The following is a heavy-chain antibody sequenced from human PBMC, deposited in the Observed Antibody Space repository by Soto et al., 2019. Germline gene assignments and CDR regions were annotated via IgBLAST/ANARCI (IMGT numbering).Heavy chain of an antibody. V-gene: IGHV3-30*18. D-gene: IGHD3-22*01. Sequence: PGGSLRLSCAASGFTFSSYGMHWVRQAPGKGLEWVAVISYDGSNKYYADSVKGRFTISRDNSKNTLYLQMNSLRAEDTAVYYCAKDEDMIVVPMDYNYYYYGMDVWGQGTTVTVSS. CDR3: AKDEDMIVVPMDYNYYYYGMDV. J-gene: IGHJ6*02. CDR1: GFTFSSYG. CDR2: ISYDGSNK.